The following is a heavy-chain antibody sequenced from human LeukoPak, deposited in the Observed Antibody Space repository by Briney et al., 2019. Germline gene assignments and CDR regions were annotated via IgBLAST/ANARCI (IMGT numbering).Heavy chain of an antibody. J-gene: IGHJ4*02. CDR1: GFTFSTYG. CDR3: AKERPTRRYCSGGSCYSRYFDY. D-gene: IGHD2-15*01. V-gene: IGHV3-23*01. Sequence: GGSPRLSCAASGFTFSTYGMSWVRQAPGKGLEWVSAISGSGGSTYYADSVKGRFTISRDNSKNTLYLQMNSLRAEDTAVYYCAKERPTRRYCSGGSCYSRYFDYWGQGTLVTVSS. CDR2: ISGSGGST.